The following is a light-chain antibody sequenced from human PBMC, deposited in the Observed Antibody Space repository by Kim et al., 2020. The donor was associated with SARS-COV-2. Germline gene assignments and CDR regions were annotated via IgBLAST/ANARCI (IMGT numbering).Light chain of an antibody. CDR2: GAS. V-gene: IGKV3-20*01. Sequence: LSPGERAPLSCRASQSVSSNYLAWYQGKPGQAPRLLIFGASSRATGIPDRFSGSGSGTDFTLTISRLEPEDFAVYYCQQYGSSPYTFGQGTKLEI. J-gene: IGKJ2*01. CDR1: QSVSSNY. CDR3: QQYGSSPYT.